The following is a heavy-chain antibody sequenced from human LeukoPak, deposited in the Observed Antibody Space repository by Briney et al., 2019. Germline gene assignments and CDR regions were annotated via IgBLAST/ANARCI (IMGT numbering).Heavy chain of an antibody. CDR3: ARGRAPYSSGWQGKYYFDY. D-gene: IGHD6-19*01. CDR1: GGSFSGYY. J-gene: IGHJ4*02. CDR2: INHSGST. V-gene: IGHV4-34*01. Sequence: SETLSLTCAVYGGSFSGYYWSWIRQPPGKGLEWIGEINHSGSTNYNPSLKSRVTISVDTSKNQFSLKLSSVTAADTAVYYCARGRAPYSSGWQGKYYFDYWGQGTLVTVSS.